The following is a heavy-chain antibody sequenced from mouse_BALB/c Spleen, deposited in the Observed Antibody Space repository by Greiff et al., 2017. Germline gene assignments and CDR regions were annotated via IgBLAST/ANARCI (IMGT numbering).Heavy chain of an antibody. J-gene: IGHJ2*01. CDR2: ISYSGST. D-gene: IGHD2-4*01. Sequence: EVKLVESGPGLVKPSQSLSLTCTVTGYSITSDYAWNWIRQFPGNKLEWMGYISYSGSTSYNPSLKSRISITRDTSKNQFFLQLNSVTTEDTATYYCATIYYDYHFDYWGQGTTLTVSS. V-gene: IGHV3-2*02. CDR1: GYSITSDYA. CDR3: ATIYYDYHFDY.